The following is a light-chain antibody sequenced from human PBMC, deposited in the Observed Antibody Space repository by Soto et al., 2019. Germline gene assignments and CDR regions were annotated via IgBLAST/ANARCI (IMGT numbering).Light chain of an antibody. Sequence: EIVMTQSPAPLSVSPGERATLSCRASQGIKDYVAWFQQKPGQAPRLLIYGASTRATAIPARFSGSGSGTEFTLTISSLQPEDFATYYCQQCDSTPQTFGGGTKVEI. CDR3: QQCDSTPQT. J-gene: IGKJ4*01. CDR1: QGIKDY. V-gene: IGKV3-15*01. CDR2: GAS.